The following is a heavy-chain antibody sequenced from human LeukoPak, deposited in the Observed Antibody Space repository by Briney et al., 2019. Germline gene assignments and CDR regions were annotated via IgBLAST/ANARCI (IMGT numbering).Heavy chain of an antibody. J-gene: IGHJ4*02. CDR3: ARGMCGGYYPLDY. CDR2: TRNKANSYTT. D-gene: IGHD1-26*01. Sequence: GGSLRLSCAASGFTFSDHYMDWVRQPPGKGLEWVGRTRNKANSYTTEYAASVKGRFSISRDDSKNSLYLQMNSLRTEDTAVYYCARGMCGGYYPLDYWGQGTLVTVSP. CDR1: GFTFSDHY. V-gene: IGHV3-72*01.